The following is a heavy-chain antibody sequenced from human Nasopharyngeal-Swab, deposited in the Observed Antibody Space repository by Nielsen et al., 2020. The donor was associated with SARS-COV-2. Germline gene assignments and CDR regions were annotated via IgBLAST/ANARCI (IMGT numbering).Heavy chain of an antibody. Sequence: GESLKISCAASGFTFSSYDMHWVRQATGKGLEWVSAIGTAGDTYYPGSVKGRFTISRENAKNSLYHQMNSLRAGDTAVYYCAKDITSRRNSKVWGQGTLVTVSS. J-gene: IGHJ4*02. V-gene: IGHV3-13*01. D-gene: IGHD2-2*01. CDR3: AKDITSRRNSKV. CDR2: IGTAGDT. CDR1: GFTFSSYD.